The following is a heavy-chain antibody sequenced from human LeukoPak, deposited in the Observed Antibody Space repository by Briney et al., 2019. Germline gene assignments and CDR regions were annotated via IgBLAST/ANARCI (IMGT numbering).Heavy chain of an antibody. V-gene: IGHV3-74*01. CDR1: GFTFSSNW. D-gene: IGHD1-26*01. Sequence: GGSLRLSCAASGFTFSSNWMYWVRQAPGKGLVWVSYISSDGSSTNYADSVKGRFTISRDNAKNTLYVEMNSLRADDTAVYYCARGRPGNYFDYWGQGTLVTVSS. J-gene: IGHJ4*02. CDR2: ISSDGSST. CDR3: ARGRPGNYFDY.